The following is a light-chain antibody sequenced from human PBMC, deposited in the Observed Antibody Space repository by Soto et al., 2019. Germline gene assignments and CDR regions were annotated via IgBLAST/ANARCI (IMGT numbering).Light chain of an antibody. Sequence: EIVLTQSPGTLSLSPGERATLSCRASQSVSRNLAWYQQKPGQAPRLLIYDASNRATGIPARFSGSGSGTDFTLTISSLEPEDFAVYYCQQHSNWPLTFGQGTKLEIK. V-gene: IGKV3-11*01. CDR3: QQHSNWPLT. CDR1: QSVSRN. J-gene: IGKJ2*01. CDR2: DAS.